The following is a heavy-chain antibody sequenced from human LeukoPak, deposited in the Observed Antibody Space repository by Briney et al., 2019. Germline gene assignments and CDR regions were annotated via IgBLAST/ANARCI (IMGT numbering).Heavy chain of an antibody. CDR3: ARVIAVAGSASNDNWFDP. J-gene: IGHJ5*02. CDR2: IYHSGST. D-gene: IGHD6-19*01. Sequence: SETLSLTCAVSGGSISSSNWWSWVRQPPGKGLEWIGEIYHSGSTNYNPSLKSRVTISVDRSKNQFSLKLSSVTAADTAVYYCARVIAVAGSASNDNWFDPWGQGTLVTVSS. V-gene: IGHV4-4*02. CDR1: GGSISSSNW.